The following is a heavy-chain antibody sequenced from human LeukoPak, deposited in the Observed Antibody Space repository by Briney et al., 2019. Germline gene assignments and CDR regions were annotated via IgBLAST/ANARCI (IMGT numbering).Heavy chain of an antibody. Sequence: PGGSPRLSCAASGFTFINYAMSWVRQAPGKGLEWVSVISGSGDITYSADSVKGRFTISRDNSKNTLDLQMSSLRAEDTAVYYCAKESELLCGGWFDPWGHGTLVTVSS. J-gene: IGHJ5*02. CDR2: ISGSGDIT. D-gene: IGHD2-21*01. CDR3: AKESELLCGGWFDP. CDR1: GFTFINYA. V-gene: IGHV3-23*01.